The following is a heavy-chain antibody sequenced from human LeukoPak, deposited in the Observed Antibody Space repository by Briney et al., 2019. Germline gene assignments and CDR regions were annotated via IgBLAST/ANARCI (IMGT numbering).Heavy chain of an antibody. D-gene: IGHD5-12*01. V-gene: IGHV3-53*01. CDR3: ARDSDSGYGPFAS. J-gene: IGHJ4*02. CDR2: IHSGGTT. CDR1: GFTVSNNY. Sequence: GGSLRLSRAASGFTVSNNYMSWVRQAPGRGLEWVSVIHSGGTTNYADSVQGRFTISRDNSKTTVYLHMNSLRAEDTAVYYCARDSDSGYGPFASWGQGTLVTVSS.